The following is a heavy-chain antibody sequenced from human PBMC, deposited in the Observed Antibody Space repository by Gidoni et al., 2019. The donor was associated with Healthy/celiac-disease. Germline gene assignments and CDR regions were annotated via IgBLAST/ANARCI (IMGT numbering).Heavy chain of an antibody. CDR2: ISGRGGST. J-gene: IGHJ5*02. CDR1: GFTFSRYA. CDR3: AKLPYCSGGSCYTLWFDP. Sequence: EVQLLESGGGLVQPGGSLRLSCAASGFTFSRYAMSCVRQAPGKGLEWVSAISGRGGSTSDADSLKGRFTISRDNSKNTLYLQMNSLRAEDTAVYYCAKLPYCSGGSCYTLWFDPWGQGTLVTVSS. D-gene: IGHD2-15*01. V-gene: IGHV3-23*01.